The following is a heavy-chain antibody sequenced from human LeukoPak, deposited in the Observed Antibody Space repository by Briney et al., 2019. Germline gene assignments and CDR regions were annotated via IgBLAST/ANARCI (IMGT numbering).Heavy chain of an antibody. CDR2: ISGSGGST. V-gene: IGHV3-23*01. D-gene: IGHD1-14*01. CDR3: AEGGFDREGEPTFDY. Sequence: QPGGSLRLSCAASGFTFSIYAMSWVRQAPGKGLEWVSAISGSGGSTYYADSVKGRFTISRDNSKNTLYLQMNSLRAEDTAVYYCAEGGFDREGEPTFDYWGQGTLVTVSS. CDR1: GFTFSIYA. J-gene: IGHJ4*02.